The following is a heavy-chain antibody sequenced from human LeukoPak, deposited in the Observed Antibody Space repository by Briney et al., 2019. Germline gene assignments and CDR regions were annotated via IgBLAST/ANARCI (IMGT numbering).Heavy chain of an antibody. J-gene: IGHJ4*02. CDR1: GGTFSSYA. D-gene: IGHD6-19*01. CDR3: AMGTWGQWLYFDY. Sequence: SVKVSCKSSGGTFSSYAIRWVRQAPGQGLAWVGRIIPILGIANYAQKFQGRVTITADKSTSTAYMELSSLRSEDTAVYYCAMGTWGQWLYFDYWGQGTLVTVSS. V-gene: IGHV1-69*04. CDR2: IIPILGIA.